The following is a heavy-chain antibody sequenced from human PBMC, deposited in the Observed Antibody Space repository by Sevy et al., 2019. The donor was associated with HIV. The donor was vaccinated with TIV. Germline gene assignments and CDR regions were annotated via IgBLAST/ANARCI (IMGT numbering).Heavy chain of an antibody. CDR3: ATTKDYYEISGDPFDY. CDR2: IIPIFGTA. J-gene: IGHJ4*02. D-gene: IGHD3-22*01. CDR1: GGTFSSYA. V-gene: IGHV1-69*13. Sequence: ASVKVSCKASGGTFSSYAISWVRQAPGQGLEWMGGIIPIFGTANYAQKFQGRVTITADESTSTAYMELSSLRSEDTAVFYCATTKDYYEISGDPFDYWGQGTLVTVSS.